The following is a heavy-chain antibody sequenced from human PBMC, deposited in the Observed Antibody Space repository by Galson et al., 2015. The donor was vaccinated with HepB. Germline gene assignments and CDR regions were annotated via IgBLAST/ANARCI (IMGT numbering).Heavy chain of an antibody. J-gene: IGHJ4*02. D-gene: IGHD2-15*01. CDR2: ISANSGKT. Sequence: SVKVSCKASGYSFTTNGISRVRQAPGPGLEWLGWISANSGKTNYAQKYQNRVTLTRDTATSTVHMELRSLRSDDTAVYYCARDHRWYFDYWGQGSLVTISS. CDR1: GYSFTTNG. V-gene: IGHV1-18*04. CDR3: ARDHRWYFDY.